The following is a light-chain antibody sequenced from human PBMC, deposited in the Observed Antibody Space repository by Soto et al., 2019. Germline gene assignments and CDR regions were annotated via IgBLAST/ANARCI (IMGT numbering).Light chain of an antibody. CDR2: AAS. CDR3: QQYNIYSRT. Sequence: DIQMTQSPSTLSTSVGDRVTITCRASQSISTWLAWYQQKPGKAPKLLIFAASILARGVPSRFRGSGSGTEFTLTIDSLQPDDFATYYCQQYNIYSRTFGQGTKLEMK. CDR1: QSISTW. V-gene: IGKV1-5*01. J-gene: IGKJ2*01.